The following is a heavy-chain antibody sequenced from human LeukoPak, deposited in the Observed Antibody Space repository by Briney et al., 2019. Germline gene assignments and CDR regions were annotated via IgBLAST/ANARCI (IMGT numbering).Heavy chain of an antibody. CDR2: ISWSGGNT. D-gene: IGHD3-22*01. J-gene: IGHJ4*02. Sequence: SGGSLRLSCAASGFTFDDYGMSWVRQAPGKGLEWVSGISWSGGNTGYADSVKGRFTISRDNAKNSLYLQMNSLRGEDTALYYCAKGGWVSSGNFDFWGQGALVTVSS. CDR1: GFTFDDYG. V-gene: IGHV3-20*04. CDR3: AKGGWVSSGNFDF.